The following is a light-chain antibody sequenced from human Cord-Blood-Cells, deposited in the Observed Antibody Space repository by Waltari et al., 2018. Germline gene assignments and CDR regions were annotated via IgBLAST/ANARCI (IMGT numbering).Light chain of an antibody. J-gene: IGLJ3*02. V-gene: IGLV1-44*01. Sequence: QSVLSQPPSASGTPGQRVTISCSGSSSNIGSNTVNWYQQLPGTAPKLLIYSNNQRPSGVPDRSSGSKSGTSASLAISGLQSEDGADYYCAAWDDSLNGRVFGGGTKLTVL. CDR1: SSNIGSNT. CDR3: AAWDDSLNGRV. CDR2: SNN.